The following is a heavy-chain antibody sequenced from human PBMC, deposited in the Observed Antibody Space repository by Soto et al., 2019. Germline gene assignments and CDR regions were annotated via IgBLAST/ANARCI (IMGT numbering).Heavy chain of an antibody. V-gene: IGHV4-4*02. J-gene: IGHJ4*02. CDR3: ARHCSSTSCYIDY. CDR2: IYHNGSP. Sequence: SETLSLTCVVSGGSISSTNWWTWVRQPPGKRLEWIGEIYHNGSPTYSPSLRGRATISVDKSNNQFSLRLRSVTAADTAVYYCARHCSSTSCYIDYWGQGTLVTVSS. D-gene: IGHD2-2*02. CDR1: GGSISSTNW.